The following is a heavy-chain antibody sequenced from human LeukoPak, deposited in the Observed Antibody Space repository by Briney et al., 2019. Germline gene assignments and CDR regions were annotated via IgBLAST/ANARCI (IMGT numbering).Heavy chain of an antibody. D-gene: IGHD3-16*02. CDR2: INPSGGST. Sequence: ASVRVSCKASGYTFSSYYMHWVRQAPGQGLEWVGIINPSGGSTSYADTLQGRVTMTRDMSTSTVYMELSSLRPEDTAVYYCARYRYPGAFYIWGQGTMVTVSS. CDR3: ARYRYPGAFYI. V-gene: IGHV1-46*04. CDR1: GYTFSSYY. J-gene: IGHJ3*02.